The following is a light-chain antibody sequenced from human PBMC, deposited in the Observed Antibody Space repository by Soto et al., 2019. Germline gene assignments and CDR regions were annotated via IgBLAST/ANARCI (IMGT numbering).Light chain of an antibody. CDR2: DAS. Sequence: EIVLTQSPATLSLSPGERATLSCRASQSVSSYLAWYQQKPGQAPRLLIYDASNRATGIPARFSGSGSGTDFTLTISSLEPEDFAVYYCQLRSNWPPRITFGQGTQLEIK. V-gene: IGKV3-11*01. J-gene: IGKJ5*01. CDR3: QLRSNWPPRIT. CDR1: QSVSSY.